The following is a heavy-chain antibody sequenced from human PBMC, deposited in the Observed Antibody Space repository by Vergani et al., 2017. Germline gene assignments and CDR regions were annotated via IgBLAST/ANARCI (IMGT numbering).Heavy chain of an antibody. CDR2: IYHSGST. D-gene: IGHD2-2*01. V-gene: IGHV4-30-2*01. CDR1: GGSISSGGYS. CDR3: ARGGGAIPADPTNPRLAYYYYYMDV. J-gene: IGHJ6*03. Sequence: QLQLQESGPGLVKPSQTLSLTCAVSGGSISSGGYSWSWIRQPPGKGLEWIGYIYHSGSTYYNPSLKSRVTISVDRSKNQFSLKLSSVTAADTAVYYCARGGGAIPADPTNPRLAYYYYYMDVWGKGTTVTVSS.